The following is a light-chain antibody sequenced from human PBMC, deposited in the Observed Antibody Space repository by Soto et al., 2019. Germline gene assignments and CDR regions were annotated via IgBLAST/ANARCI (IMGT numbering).Light chain of an antibody. Sequence: QYALTQPASVSGSPGQSITISCTGTSSDVGGYNYVSWYQQHPGNAPKLIIYDVSNRPSGVSNRFSGSKSGNTASLTISGLQAEDDADYYCSSYTSSSTPRVVFGGGTKLTGL. J-gene: IGLJ2*01. V-gene: IGLV2-14*01. CDR2: DVS. CDR3: SSYTSSSTPRVV. CDR1: SSDVGGYNY.